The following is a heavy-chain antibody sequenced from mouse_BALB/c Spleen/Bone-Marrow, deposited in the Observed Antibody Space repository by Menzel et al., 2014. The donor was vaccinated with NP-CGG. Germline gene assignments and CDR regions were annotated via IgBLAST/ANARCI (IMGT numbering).Heavy chain of an antibody. CDR2: IRLKSNNYAT. J-gene: IGHJ3*01. CDR1: GFTFSNYW. CDR3: TTGFAY. V-gene: IGHV6-6*02. Sequence: EVKLVEPGGGLVQPGRSMKLSCVASGFTFSNYWMNWVRQSPEKGLEWVAEIRLKSNNYATHYAESVRGRFTISRDDSKSSVYLQMNNLRAEDTGIYYCTTGFAYWGQGTLVTVSA.